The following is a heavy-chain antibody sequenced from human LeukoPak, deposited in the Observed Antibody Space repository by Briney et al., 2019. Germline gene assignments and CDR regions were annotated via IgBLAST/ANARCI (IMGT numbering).Heavy chain of an antibody. CDR1: GFTFSSYW. CDR2: IKQDGSEK. J-gene: IGHJ6*02. V-gene: IGHV3-7*01. CDR3: ARWPLILGYYYGMDV. Sequence: GGSLRLSCAASGFTFSSYWMSWVRQAPGKGLEWVANIKQDGSEKYYVDSVKGRFTISRDNAKNSLYLQMNSLRAEDTAVYYCARWPLILGYYYGMDVWGQGTTVTVSS. D-gene: IGHD3-16*01.